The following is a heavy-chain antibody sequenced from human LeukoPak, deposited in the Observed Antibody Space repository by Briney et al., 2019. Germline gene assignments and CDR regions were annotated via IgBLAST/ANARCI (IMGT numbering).Heavy chain of an antibody. CDR2: INHSGST. CDR3: ARGSRWLQFDY. Sequence: SSETLSLTCAVYGGSFSGYYWSWIRQPPGKGLEWIGEINHSGSTNYNPSLKSRVTISVDTSKNQFSLKLSSVTAADTAVYYCARGSRWLQFDYWGQGTPVTVSS. CDR1: GGSFSGYY. D-gene: IGHD5-24*01. J-gene: IGHJ4*02. V-gene: IGHV4-34*01.